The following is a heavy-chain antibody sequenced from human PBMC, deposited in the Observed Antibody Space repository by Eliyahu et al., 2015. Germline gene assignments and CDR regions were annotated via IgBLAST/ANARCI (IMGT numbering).Heavy chain of an antibody. V-gene: IGHV3-30*03. CDR3: ATNPWDIPPFYYYYGMDV. D-gene: IGHD2-15*01. CDR1: GFTFSSYG. CDR2: ISYDGSNK. Sequence: QVQLVESGGGVVXPGRSLXLXCAASGFTFSSYGXXWVRXAPGKGLEXVAVISYDGSNKYYADSVKGRFTISRDNSKNTLYLQMNSLRAEDTAVYYCATNPWDIPPFYYYYGMDVWGQGTTVTVSS. J-gene: IGHJ6*02.